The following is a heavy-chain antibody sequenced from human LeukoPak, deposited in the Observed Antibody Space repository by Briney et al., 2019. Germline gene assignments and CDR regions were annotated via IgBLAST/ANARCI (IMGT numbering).Heavy chain of an antibody. CDR2: FDPEDGET. D-gene: IGHD3-22*01. CDR3: ATGSHYYDSSGTPDY. V-gene: IGHV1-24*01. J-gene: IGHJ4*02. Sequence: ASVKVSCKVSGYILTELSMHWVRQAPGRGLEWMGSFDPEDGETIYAQKFQGRVTMTEDTSTDTAYMELSSLRSEDTAVYYSATGSHYYDSSGTPDYWGQGTLVTVSS. CDR1: GYILTELS.